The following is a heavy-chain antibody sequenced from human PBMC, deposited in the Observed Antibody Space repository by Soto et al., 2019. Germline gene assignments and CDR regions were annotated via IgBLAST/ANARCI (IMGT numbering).Heavy chain of an antibody. Sequence: GSLRLSCAASGFTFSSYAMSWVRQAPGKGLEWVSAISGSGGSTYYADSVKGRFTISRDSSKNTLYLQMNSLRAEDTAVYYCAKDLAAGYYYYYGMDVWGQGTTVTVSS. D-gene: IGHD6-13*01. CDR1: GFTFSSYA. CDR3: AKDLAAGYYYYYGMDV. J-gene: IGHJ6*02. CDR2: ISGSGGST. V-gene: IGHV3-23*01.